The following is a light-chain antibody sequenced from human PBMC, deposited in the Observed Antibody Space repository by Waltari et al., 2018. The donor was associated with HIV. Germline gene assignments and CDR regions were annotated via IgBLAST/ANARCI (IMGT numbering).Light chain of an antibody. CDR3: SSYAGSNNWV. J-gene: IGLJ2*01. CDR1: SSAVGGYKY. Sequence: QSALTQPPSASGSAGQSVTISCTGTSSAVGGYKYVSWSQQHPGKAPKLMIFEVSKRPAGVPDRFSGSKSGNTASLTVSGLQAEDEADYFCSSYAGSNNWVFGGGTKLTVL. V-gene: IGLV2-8*01. CDR2: EVS.